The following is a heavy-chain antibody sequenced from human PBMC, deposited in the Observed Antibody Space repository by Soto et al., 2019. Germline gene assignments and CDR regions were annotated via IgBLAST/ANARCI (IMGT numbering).Heavy chain of an antibody. CDR1: GGSISSGDYY. D-gene: IGHD3-10*01. J-gene: IGHJ4*02. Sequence: QVQLQESGPGLVKPSQTLSLTCTVSGGSISSGDYYWSWIRQPPGKGPEWIGYIYNSGSTVYNPSLKRRITISVDTAKNQVSLKLRSVTAADTAVYYCARGYGSIDDWGQGTLVTVSS. CDR3: ARGYGSIDD. V-gene: IGHV4-30-4*01. CDR2: IYNSGST.